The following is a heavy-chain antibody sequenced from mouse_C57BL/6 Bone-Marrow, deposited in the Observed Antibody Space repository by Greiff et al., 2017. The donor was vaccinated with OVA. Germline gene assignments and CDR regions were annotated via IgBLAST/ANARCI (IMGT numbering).Heavy chain of an antibody. CDR1: GYTFTSYT. V-gene: IGHV1-4*01. D-gene: IGHD2-3*01. CDR3: ARLGGYYSWFAY. Sequence: QVQLQQSGAELARPGASVKMSCKASGYTFTSYTMHWVKQRTGQGLEWIGYINPSSGYTKYNQKFKDKTTLTADKSSSTAYLQLSSLTSEYSAVYYCARLGGYYSWFAYWGQGTLVTVSA. J-gene: IGHJ3*01. CDR2: INPSSGYT.